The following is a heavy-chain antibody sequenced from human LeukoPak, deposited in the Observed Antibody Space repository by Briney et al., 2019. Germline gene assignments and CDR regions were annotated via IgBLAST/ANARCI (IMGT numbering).Heavy chain of an antibody. Sequence: SVKVSCKASGYTFTSYGISWVRQAPGQGLEWMGWISAYNGNTNYAQKLQGRVTMTTDTSTSTAYMELRSLRSDDTAVYYCARDYFSYCSSTSCSINWFDPWGQGTLVTVSS. CDR3: ARDYFSYCSSTSCSINWFDP. V-gene: IGHV1-18*04. D-gene: IGHD2-2*01. CDR2: ISAYNGNT. CDR1: GYTFTSYG. J-gene: IGHJ5*02.